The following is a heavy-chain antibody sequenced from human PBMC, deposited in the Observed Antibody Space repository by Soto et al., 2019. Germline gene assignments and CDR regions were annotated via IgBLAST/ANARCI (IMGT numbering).Heavy chain of an antibody. V-gene: IGHV4-34*01. J-gene: IGHJ4*02. Sequence: QVQLQQWGAGLLKPSETLSLTCAVYNGSFIGHYWTWIRQPPGKGLEWIGEIDHRGSTRYNPSLRSRVTISVDPSKNQFSLILTSVTAADTAVYYCVSRARERGSASITSGGVRPLFGDFWGQENLVTVSS. CDR1: NGSFIGHY. CDR2: IDHRGST. CDR3: VSRARERGSASITSGGVRPLFGDF. D-gene: IGHD3-16*01.